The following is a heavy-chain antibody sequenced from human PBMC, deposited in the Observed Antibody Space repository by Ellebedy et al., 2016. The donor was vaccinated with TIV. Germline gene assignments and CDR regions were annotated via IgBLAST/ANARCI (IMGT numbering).Heavy chain of an antibody. J-gene: IGHJ4*02. CDR2: IRYDGSNK. V-gene: IGHV3-30*02. CDR1: GFTFSAYG. CDR3: ARDAEVSGPVGKFDY. D-gene: IGHD6-19*01. Sequence: PGGSLRLSCAASGFTFSAYGMHWVRQAPGKGLEWVTYIRYDGSNKYYADSVKGRFTISRDNSKNTLFLEMNSLRAEDTAIYYCARDAEVSGPVGKFDYWGQGILVTVSS.